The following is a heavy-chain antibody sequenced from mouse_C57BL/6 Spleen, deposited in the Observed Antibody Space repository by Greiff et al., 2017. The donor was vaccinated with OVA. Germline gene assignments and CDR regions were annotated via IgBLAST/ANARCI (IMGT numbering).Heavy chain of an antibody. J-gene: IGHJ1*03. CDR2: INPNTGGT. Sequence: EVKLQQSGPELVKPGASVKISCKASGSTFTDYYMTWVKQSHGKSLEWIGDINPNTGGTSYNQKFKGKATLTVDKSSSTAYMELRSLTSEDSAVYDCARERDYHGVWYFDVWGTGTTVTVSS. CDR1: GSTFTDYY. V-gene: IGHV1-26*01. D-gene: IGHD1-1*01. CDR3: ARERDYHGVWYFDV.